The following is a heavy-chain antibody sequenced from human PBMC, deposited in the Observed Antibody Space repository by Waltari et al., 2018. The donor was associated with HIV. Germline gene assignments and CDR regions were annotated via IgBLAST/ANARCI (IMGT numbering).Heavy chain of an antibody. Sequence: QLLESGGSLVEPGGSLRLSCAASGFLFTDFAMDWVRQAPGKGLEWVSAIRGGGETFYADSVKGRFTISRDNSKNTLYLQMNSLRADDAAVYYCVKDSGRAADVFDLWGQGTMVTVSS. CDR3: VKDSGRAADVFDL. D-gene: IGHD3-10*01. CDR2: IRGGGET. V-gene: IGHV3-23*01. J-gene: IGHJ3*01. CDR1: GFLFTDFA.